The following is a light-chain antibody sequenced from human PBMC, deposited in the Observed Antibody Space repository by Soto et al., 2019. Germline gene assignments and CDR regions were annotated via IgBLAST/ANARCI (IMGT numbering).Light chain of an antibody. CDR3: SSYTNTTLVI. J-gene: IGLJ2*01. Sequence: QSVLTQPASVSGSPGQSITISCTGTSSDVGGYDYVSWYQQHPGKAPKLMIFEVDNRPSGVSNRFSASKSGNTASLTVSGLQAEDEADYYCSSYTNTTLVIFGGGTKVTVL. CDR2: EVD. CDR1: SSDVGGYDY. V-gene: IGLV2-14*01.